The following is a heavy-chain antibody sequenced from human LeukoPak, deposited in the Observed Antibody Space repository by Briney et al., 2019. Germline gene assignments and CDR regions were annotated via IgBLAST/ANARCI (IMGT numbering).Heavy chain of an antibody. CDR2: IYYSGST. J-gene: IGHJ4*02. Sequence: SETLSLTCTVSGGSISSYYWSWIRQPPGKGLEWIGYIYYSGSTNYNPSLKSRVTISVDRSKNQFSLKLSSVTAADTAVYYCARGRYSSSWWGPSVTDFDYWGQGTLVTVSS. V-gene: IGHV4-59*12. CDR1: GGSISSYY. D-gene: IGHD6-13*01. CDR3: ARGRYSSSWWGPSVTDFDY.